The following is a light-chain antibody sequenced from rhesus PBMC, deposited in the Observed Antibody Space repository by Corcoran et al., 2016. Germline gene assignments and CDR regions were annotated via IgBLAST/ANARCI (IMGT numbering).Light chain of an antibody. CDR1: QSVSSY. V-gene: IGKV3S9*01. CDR3: QQYNNWKT. CDR2: GAS. Sequence: EIVMTQSPATLSLSPGERATLSCRASQSVSSYVAWYQQKPEQAPRLLIHGASSRASGIPSRFRGGGSGTNFTLIISSLEPEDVGVYYCQQYNNWKTFGQGTKVEIK. J-gene: IGKJ1*01.